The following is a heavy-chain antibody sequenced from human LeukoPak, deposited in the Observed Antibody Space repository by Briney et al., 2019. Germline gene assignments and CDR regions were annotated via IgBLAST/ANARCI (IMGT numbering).Heavy chain of an antibody. J-gene: IGHJ4*02. CDR3: ARGSGGRHYYDSSGYYYTTRPLVY. Sequence: ASVKVSCKASGYTFTSYGISWVRQAPGQGLEWMGWISAYNGNTNYAQKLQGRVTMTTDTSTSTAYMELGSLRSDDTAVYYCARGSGGRHYYDSSGYYYTTRPLVYWGQGTLVTVSS. CDR2: ISAYNGNT. CDR1: GYTFTSYG. V-gene: IGHV1-18*01. D-gene: IGHD3-22*01.